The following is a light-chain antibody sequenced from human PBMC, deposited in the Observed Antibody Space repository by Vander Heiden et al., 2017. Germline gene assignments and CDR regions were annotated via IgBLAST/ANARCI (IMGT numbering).Light chain of an antibody. V-gene: IGKV1-5*01. CDR2: DAS. CDR1: ENIVRW. Sequence: DIQVTQSPSTLSASVGDTVTITCRASENIVRWLAWYQQKPGKAPKLLIYDASSLERGVPSRLSRSRFVTEFTLTMISLVPDHFTTYYSQQDNRYFKTFGQGTKLEIK. J-gene: IGKJ2*01. CDR3: QQDNRYFKT.